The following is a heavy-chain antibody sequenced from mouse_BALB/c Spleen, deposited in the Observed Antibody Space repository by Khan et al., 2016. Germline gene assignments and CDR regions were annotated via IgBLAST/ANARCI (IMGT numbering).Heavy chain of an antibody. D-gene: IGHD1-1*01. Sequence: EVQLQESGPGLVKPSQSLSLTCTVAGYSITSDYAWNWIRQFPGNKLEWMGYISYSGSTSYNPSLKSRISITRDTSKNQFFLQLNSVTTEDTATYYCARCYYGSSYFDYWGQGTTLTVSS. CDR3: ARCYYGSSYFDY. V-gene: IGHV3-2*02. CDR1: GYSITSDYA. CDR2: ISYSGST. J-gene: IGHJ2*01.